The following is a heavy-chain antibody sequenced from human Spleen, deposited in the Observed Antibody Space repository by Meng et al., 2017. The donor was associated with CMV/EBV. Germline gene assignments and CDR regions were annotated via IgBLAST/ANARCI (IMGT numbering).Heavy chain of an antibody. CDR2: INHSGST. J-gene: IGHJ4*02. CDR1: GGSFSGYY. V-gene: IGHV4-34*01. CDR3: ARGHLCDH. Sequence: SETLSLTCAVYGGSFSGYYWSWIRQPPGKGLEWIGEINHSGSTNYNPSLKSRVTISVDTSKNQFSLKLSSVTAADTAVYYCARGHLCDHWGQGTLVTVSS.